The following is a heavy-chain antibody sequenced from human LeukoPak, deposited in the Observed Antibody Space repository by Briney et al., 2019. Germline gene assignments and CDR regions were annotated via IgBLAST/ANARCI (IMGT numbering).Heavy chain of an antibody. Sequence: GGSLRLSCAVSGFSVSSFGMSWVRQAPGEGLDWISAISVDGESAYYADSVKGRFIISRDNSKNTLYLQLSSLRAEDTAVYYCAQGYLSGWYPYWGLGSLVSVSS. CDR2: ISVDGESA. D-gene: IGHD6-19*01. J-gene: IGHJ4*02. CDR1: GFSVSSFG. V-gene: IGHV3-23*01. CDR3: AQGYLSGWYPY.